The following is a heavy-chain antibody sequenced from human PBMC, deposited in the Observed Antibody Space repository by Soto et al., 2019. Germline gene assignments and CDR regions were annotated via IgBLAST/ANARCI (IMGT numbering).Heavy chain of an antibody. CDR3: ARQEYVTTWYLKY. V-gene: IGHV3-23*01. D-gene: IGHD6-13*01. CDR2: ISGGGGAT. Sequence: GGSLRLSCAASGFTFSAYAMSWVRQAPGKGLEWVSVISGGGGATYYADYVKGRFTISRDNSKNTLYLQINSLRAEDTAVYYCARQEYVTTWYLKYWGQGT. J-gene: IGHJ4*02. CDR1: GFTFSAYA.